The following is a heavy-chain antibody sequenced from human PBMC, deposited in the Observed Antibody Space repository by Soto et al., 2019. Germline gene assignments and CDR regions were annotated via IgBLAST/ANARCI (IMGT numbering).Heavy chain of an antibody. D-gene: IGHD6-13*01. J-gene: IGHJ4*02. Sequence: GGSLRLSCAASGFTFSSYAMHWVRQAPGKGLEWVAVISYDGSNKYYADSVKGRFTISRDNSKNTLYLQMNSLRAEDTAVYYCAREHSSFDYWGQGTLVTVSS. V-gene: IGHV3-30-3*01. CDR3: AREHSSFDY. CDR1: GFTFSSYA. CDR2: ISYDGSNK.